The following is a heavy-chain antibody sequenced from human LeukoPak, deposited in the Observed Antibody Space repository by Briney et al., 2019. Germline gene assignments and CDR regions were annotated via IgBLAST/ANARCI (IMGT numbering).Heavy chain of an antibody. CDR3: ARDIDGGGYLTPFDY. CDR2: FNPRGGST. Sequence: ASVKVSCKASGYTFASYYIHWVRQAPGQGLEWMGTFNPRGGSTSYAQKFQGRVTLTGDTSTSTVYMKVSSLRSEDTAVYYCARDIDGGGYLTPFDYWGQGTLVTVSS. CDR1: GYTFASYY. D-gene: IGHD3-22*01. V-gene: IGHV1-46*01. J-gene: IGHJ4*02.